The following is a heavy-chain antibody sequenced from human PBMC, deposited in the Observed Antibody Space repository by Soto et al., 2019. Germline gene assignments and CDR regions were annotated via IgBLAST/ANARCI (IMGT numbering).Heavy chain of an antibody. D-gene: IGHD5-12*01. CDR2: INAGNGET. Sequence: QVQLVQSGAEVKKPGASVKVSCKASGYTFTSMHWVRQAPGQRLEWMGWINAGNGETKSSQKFQDRVTITGDTSANTAYLELSSLRSEDTAVYYCARDSGYAENWAQGTLVTLSS. V-gene: IGHV1-3*01. J-gene: IGHJ4*02. CDR1: GYTFTS. CDR3: ARDSGYAEN.